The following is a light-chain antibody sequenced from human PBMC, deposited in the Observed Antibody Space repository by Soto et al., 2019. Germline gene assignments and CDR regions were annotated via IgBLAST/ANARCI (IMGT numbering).Light chain of an antibody. V-gene: IGKV1D-8*01. CDR3: QQYYSFPWT. J-gene: IGKJ1*01. CDR1: QGISSY. CDR2: AAS. Sequence: VIWMTQSPSLLSASTGDRVTISCRVSQGISSYLAWYQQKPGKAPELLIYAASTLQSGFPSRFSGSGSGPDFTLNISCLKSEDFATYYCQQYYSFPWTFGQGNKVEIK.